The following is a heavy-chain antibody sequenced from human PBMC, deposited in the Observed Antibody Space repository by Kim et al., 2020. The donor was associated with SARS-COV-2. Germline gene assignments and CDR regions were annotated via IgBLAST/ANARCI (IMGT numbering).Heavy chain of an antibody. V-gene: IGHV4-38-2*02. CDR1: GHSISSGYQ. J-gene: IGHJ4*02. CDR2: IYYSGST. D-gene: IGHD5-18*01. CDR3: ARDRGYSYGFRAYYFDF. Sequence: SETLSLTCTVSGHSISSGYQWDWIRQTPGKGLEWIGSIYYSGSTYYNPSLKSRLSISVDTSKNQFSLHLRSVTAADTAVYYCARDRGYSYGFRAYYFDFWGRGILVTVSS.